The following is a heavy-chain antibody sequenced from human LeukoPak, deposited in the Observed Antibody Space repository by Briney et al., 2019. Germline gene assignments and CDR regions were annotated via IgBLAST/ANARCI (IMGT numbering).Heavy chain of an antibody. CDR2: IYYNGTI. CDR1: GGSISSYY. V-gene: IGHV4-59*08. CDR3: AGVYSSSWAFVDL. Sequence: SETLSLTCTVSGGSISSYYWSWIRLPPGKGPEWIGYIYYNGTINYNPSLKSRVTLSLDTSKNQFSLSLNSVTAADTAVYYCAGVYSSSWAFVDLWGQGTPVIVSS. J-gene: IGHJ1*01. D-gene: IGHD6-13*01.